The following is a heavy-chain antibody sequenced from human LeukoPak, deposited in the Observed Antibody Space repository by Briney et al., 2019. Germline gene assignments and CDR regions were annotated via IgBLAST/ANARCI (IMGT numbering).Heavy chain of an antibody. CDR1: GFTFSNYN. CDR2: ISSSSTYI. D-gene: IGHD3-10*01. Sequence: GGSLRLSCAASGFTFSNYNMNWVRQAPGKGLEWLSSISSSSTYIYYADSVKGRFTISRDNAKNSLYLQMNSLRAEDTAVYYCATDLIHYYGSGAKTWGQGTLVTVSS. V-gene: IGHV3-21*01. J-gene: IGHJ5*02. CDR3: ATDLIHYYGSGAKT.